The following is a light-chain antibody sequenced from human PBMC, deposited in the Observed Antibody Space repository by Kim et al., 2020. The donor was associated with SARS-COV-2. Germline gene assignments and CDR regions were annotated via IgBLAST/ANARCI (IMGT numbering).Light chain of an antibody. CDR1: KLGDKY. V-gene: IGLV3-1*01. CDR2: QDS. Sequence: SYELTQPPSVSVSPGQTASITCSGDKLGDKYACWYQQKPGQSPVLVIYQDSKRPSGIPERFSGSNSGNTATLTISGTQAMDEADYYCQAWDSSTEFDGGTQLTVL. J-gene: IGLJ2*01. CDR3: QAWDSSTE.